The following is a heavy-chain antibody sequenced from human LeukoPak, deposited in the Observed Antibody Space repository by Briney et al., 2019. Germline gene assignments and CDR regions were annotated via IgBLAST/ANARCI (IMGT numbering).Heavy chain of an antibody. V-gene: IGHV3-53*01. J-gene: IGHJ4*02. Sequence: GGSLRLSCAASGFTVSSNYMSWVRQAPGKGLEWVSVIYSGGSTYYADSVKGRFTISRDNSKNTLYLQMNSLRAEDTAVYYCARGPTVTMVRGVFLDYWGQGTLVTVSS. CDR1: GFTVSSNY. CDR3: ARGPTVTMVRGVFLDY. D-gene: IGHD3-10*01. CDR2: IYSGGST.